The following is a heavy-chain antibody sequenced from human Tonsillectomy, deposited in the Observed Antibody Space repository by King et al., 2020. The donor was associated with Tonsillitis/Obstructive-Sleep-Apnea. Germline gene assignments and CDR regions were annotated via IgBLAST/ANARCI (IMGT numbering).Heavy chain of an antibody. CDR1: GFTFSTYW. D-gene: IGHD1-26*01. J-gene: IGHJ4*02. CDR3: ARDKVAGATKFDY. Sequence: VQLVESGGGLVQPGGSLRLSCAASGFTFSTYWMSWVRQTPGKGLEWVANMKQDGGEIYYVDSVKDRFTISRDNAKKSLYLQMNSLRVEDTAVYYCARDKVAGATKFDYWGQGTLVTVSS. V-gene: IGHV3-7*01. CDR2: MKQDGGEI.